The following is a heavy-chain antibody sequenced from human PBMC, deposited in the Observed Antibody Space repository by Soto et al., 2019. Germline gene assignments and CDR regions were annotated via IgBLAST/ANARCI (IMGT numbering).Heavy chain of an antibody. D-gene: IGHD3-10*01. CDR3: ARGFPSMAYYGEYYFDK. J-gene: IGHJ4*02. CDR2: IYSGGST. Sequence: LRLSCAAFGFTVSSNYMALVRQAPLKGLEWVSVIYSGGSTYYADSVKGRFTISRDNSRNTLYPQMNSLRAEDTAVYYCARGFPSMAYYGEYYFDKWGQGTLVTVSS. V-gene: IGHV3-53*01. CDR1: GFTVSSNY.